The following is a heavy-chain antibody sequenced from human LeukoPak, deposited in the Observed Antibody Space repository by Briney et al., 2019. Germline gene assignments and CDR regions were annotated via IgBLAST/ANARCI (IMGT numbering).Heavy chain of an antibody. J-gene: IGHJ6*03. CDR1: GYTFTGYY. V-gene: IGHV1-2*02. CDR2: INPNSGGT. Sequence: ASVKVSCKASGYTFTGYYMHWVRQAPGQGLEWMGWINPNSGGTNYAQKFQGRVTMTRDTSISTAYMELSRLRSDDTAVYYCARDPGSSLPSYYYMDVWGKGTTVTVSS. CDR3: ARDPGSSLPSYYYMDV. D-gene: IGHD6-6*01.